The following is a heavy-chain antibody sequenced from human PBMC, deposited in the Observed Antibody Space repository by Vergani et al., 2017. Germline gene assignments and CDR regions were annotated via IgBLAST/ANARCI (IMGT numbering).Heavy chain of an antibody. CDR1: GCPFSGYG. V-gene: IGHV3-30*03. Sequence: QVVESGGGVVQPGRSLRLSCAGSGCPFSGYGMHWVRQAPGKGLEWVAMITYEGSNVEYADSVNGRFTVSRDNSKNTVYLEMNSLRAGDTAVYYCARRIVGVDVFYDAIDIWGQGTKVTVSS. J-gene: IGHJ3*02. CDR2: ITYEGSNV. CDR3: ARRIVGVDVFYDAIDI. D-gene: IGHD1-26*01.